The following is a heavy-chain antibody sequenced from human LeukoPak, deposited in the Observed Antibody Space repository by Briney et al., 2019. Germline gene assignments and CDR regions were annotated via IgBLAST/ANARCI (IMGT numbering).Heavy chain of an antibody. J-gene: IGHJ6*03. CDR1: GYSISSGYY. D-gene: IGHD2/OR15-2a*01. V-gene: IGHV4-38-2*02. Sequence: SETLSLTCTVSGYSISSGYYWGWIRQPPGKGLEWIGSIYHSGSTYYNPSLKSRVTISVDTSKNQFSLKLSSVTAADTAVYYCARASFNYYYYMDVWGKGTTVTVSS. CDR2: IYHSGST. CDR3: ARASFNYYYYMDV.